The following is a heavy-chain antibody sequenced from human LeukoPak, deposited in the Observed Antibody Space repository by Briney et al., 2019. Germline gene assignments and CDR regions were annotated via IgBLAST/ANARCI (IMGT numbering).Heavy chain of an antibody. CDR1: GYSFTSYD. J-gene: IGHJ4*02. CDR3: ARSNFGGNVHFDY. D-gene: IGHD4-23*01. Sequence: ASVKVSCMASGYSFTSYDINWVRQATGQGLEWIGWMNPNSGDADYTQKFKGRVTFTRDTSTRTVYMEVNSLGSEDTAVYYCARSNFGGNVHFDYWGQGTLVTVSS. CDR2: MNPNSGDA. V-gene: IGHV1-8*02.